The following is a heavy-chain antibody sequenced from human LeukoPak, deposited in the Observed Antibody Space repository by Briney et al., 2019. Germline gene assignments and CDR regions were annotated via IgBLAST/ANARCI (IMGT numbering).Heavy chain of an antibody. Sequence: GGSLRLSCAASGFTFSSYAMSWVRQAPGKGLEWVGRIKSKTDGGTTDYAAPVKGRFTISRDDSKNTLYLQMNSLKTEDTAVNYCTTLNPVDIAVADQFDYWGQGTLVTVSS. CDR1: GFTFSSYA. D-gene: IGHD6-19*01. J-gene: IGHJ4*02. CDR3: TTLNPVDIAVADQFDY. CDR2: IKSKTDGGTT. V-gene: IGHV3-15*01.